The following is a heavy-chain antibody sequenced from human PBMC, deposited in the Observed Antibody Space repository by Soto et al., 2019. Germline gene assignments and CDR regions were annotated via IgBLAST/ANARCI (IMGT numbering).Heavy chain of an antibody. J-gene: IGHJ4*02. D-gene: IGHD1-26*01. V-gene: IGHV3-23*01. CDR3: AKGQNSGTYRFYFDY. CDR1: GITLSSYA. CDR2: ISASGGST. Sequence: GGSLRLSCAASGITLSSYAMSWVRQAPGKGPEWVSGISASGGSTSYADSVKGRFAISRDNSKNTLYLQMNSLRADDTAVYHCAKGQNSGTYRFYFDYWGQGALVTVSS.